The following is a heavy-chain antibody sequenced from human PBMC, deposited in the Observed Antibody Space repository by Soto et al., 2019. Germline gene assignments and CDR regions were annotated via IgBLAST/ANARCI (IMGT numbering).Heavy chain of an antibody. CDR3: ASCWGNRYSGSYSPVDI. D-gene: IGHD1-26*01. Sequence: QVQLQESGPGLVKPSQTLSLTCTVSGGSISSGGYYWSWIRQHPGKGLEWIGYIYYCGSTYYNPSLMSSVTISVNTSKNQFSLKLCSVTAADTAVYYCASCWGNRYSGSYSPVDIWGQGTMVTVSS. V-gene: IGHV4-31*01. CDR1: GGSISSGGYY. CDR2: IYYCGST. J-gene: IGHJ3*02.